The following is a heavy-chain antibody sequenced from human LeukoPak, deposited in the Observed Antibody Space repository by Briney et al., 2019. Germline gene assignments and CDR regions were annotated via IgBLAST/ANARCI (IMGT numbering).Heavy chain of an antibody. CDR2: LSGDHDYV. J-gene: IGHJ2*01. D-gene: IGHD4-17*01. Sequence: GGSLRLSCVASGITFSTYTMSWVRQAPGKGLERISALSGDHDYVYYADSVKGRFTISRDNSENTLYLQMNSLRAGDTAVYYCAKEVLDYEIPYWYFDLWGRGTLVTVSS. V-gene: IGHV3-23*01. CDR3: AKEVLDYEIPYWYFDL. CDR1: GITFSTYT.